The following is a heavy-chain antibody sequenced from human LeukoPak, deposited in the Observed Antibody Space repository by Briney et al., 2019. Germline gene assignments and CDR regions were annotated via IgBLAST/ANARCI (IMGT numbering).Heavy chain of an antibody. J-gene: IGHJ4*02. Sequence: SETLSLTCTVSGGSISSYYWSWIRQPPGKGLEWIGYIYYSGSTNYNPSLKSRVTISVDTSKNQFSLKLSSVTAADTAVYYCARHGPIDDYAWGSYRYPFDYWDQGTLVTVSS. V-gene: IGHV4-59*08. D-gene: IGHD3-16*02. CDR1: GGSISSYY. CDR2: IYYSGST. CDR3: ARHGPIDDYAWGSYRYPFDY.